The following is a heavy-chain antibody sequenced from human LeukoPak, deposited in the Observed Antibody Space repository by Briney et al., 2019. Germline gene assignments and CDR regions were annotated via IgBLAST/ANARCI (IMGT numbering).Heavy chain of an antibody. CDR1: GFTFGDYA. CDR2: IRSKAYGGTT. V-gene: IGHV3-49*04. CDR3: TRPSPTHYDILTGYYPDLYY. J-gene: IGHJ4*02. D-gene: IGHD3-9*01. Sequence: PGGSLRLSCTASGFTFGDYAMSWVRQAPGKGLEWVGFIRSKAYGGTTEYAASVKGRFTISRDDSKSIAYLQMNSLKTEDTAVYYRTRPSPTHYDILTGYYPDLYYWGQGTLVTVSS.